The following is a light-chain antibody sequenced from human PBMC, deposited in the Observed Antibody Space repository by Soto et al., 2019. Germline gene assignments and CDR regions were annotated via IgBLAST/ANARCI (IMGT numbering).Light chain of an antibody. Sequence: EIVLPQSPATLSLSPGERATISCRASQSVSSYLAWYQQKPGQAPRLLIYDASNRATGIPARFSGSWSGTDFTLTISSLEPEDFAVYYCQQRSNWPFTFGHGTKVDIK. V-gene: IGKV3-11*01. CDR2: DAS. J-gene: IGKJ3*01. CDR1: QSVSSY. CDR3: QQRSNWPFT.